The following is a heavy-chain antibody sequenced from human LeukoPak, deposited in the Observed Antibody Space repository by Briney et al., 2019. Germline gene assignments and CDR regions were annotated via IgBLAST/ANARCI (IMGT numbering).Heavy chain of an antibody. Sequence: PGRSLRLSCAASGFTFSSYSMNWVRQAPGKGLEWVSSISSSSSYIYYADSVKGRFTISRDNAKNSLYLQMNSLRAEDTAVYYCARDRALWPDYWGQGTLVTVSS. V-gene: IGHV3-21*01. CDR3: ARDRALWPDY. CDR2: ISSSSSYI. CDR1: GFTFSSYS. J-gene: IGHJ4*02.